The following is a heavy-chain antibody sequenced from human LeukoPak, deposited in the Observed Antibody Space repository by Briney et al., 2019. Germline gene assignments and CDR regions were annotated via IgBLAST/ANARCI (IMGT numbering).Heavy chain of an antibody. D-gene: IGHD2-15*01. V-gene: IGHV1-2*02. CDR1: GYTFSGYY. CDR3: ASSGCSGGSCDYEDYYGMDV. J-gene: IGHJ6*02. CDR2: INPNSGGT. Sequence: GASVKVSCNASGYTFSGYYMHWMRQAPGQGLEWMGWINPNSGGTNYAQKFQGRVTMTRDTSISTAYMELSRLRSDDTAVYYCASSGCSGGSCDYEDYYGMDVWGQGTTVTVSS.